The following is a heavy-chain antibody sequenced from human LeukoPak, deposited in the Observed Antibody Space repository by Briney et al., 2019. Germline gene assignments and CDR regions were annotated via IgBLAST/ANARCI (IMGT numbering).Heavy chain of an antibody. CDR3: ARGSITMIAEGDY. CDR2: INPNSGGT. D-gene: IGHD3-22*01. J-gene: IGHJ4*02. Sequence: ASVKVSCKASGYTFTGYYMHWVRQAPGQGLEWMGWINPNSGGTNYAQKFQGRVTMTRDTSISTAYMELSRLRSDDTAVYYCARGSITMIAEGDYWGQGTLVTVSS. V-gene: IGHV1-2*02. CDR1: GYTFTGYY.